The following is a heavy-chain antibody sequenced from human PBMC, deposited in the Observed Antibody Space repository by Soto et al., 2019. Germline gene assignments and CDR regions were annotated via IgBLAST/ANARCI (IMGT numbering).Heavy chain of an antibody. D-gene: IGHD2-2*01. CDR2: LSYDGNNK. J-gene: IGHJ4*02. V-gene: IGHV3-30*09. CDR1: GFTFRSYA. CDR3: ARARLDTPALDY. Sequence: QVQLVESGGGVVQPGRSLRLSCAASGFTFRSYAMHWVRQAPGKGLELVAVLSYDGNNKYYADSVKGRFAISRDNSRNTLYLQMNSLRAEDTAVYYCARARLDTPALDYWGQGTLVTGSS.